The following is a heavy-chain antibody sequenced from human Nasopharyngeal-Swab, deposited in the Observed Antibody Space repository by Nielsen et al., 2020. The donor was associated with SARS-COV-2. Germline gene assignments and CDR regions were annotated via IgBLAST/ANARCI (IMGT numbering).Heavy chain of an antibody. CDR1: GFTFSSYA. D-gene: IGHD3-16*01. CDR3: AKLIGEYFDY. V-gene: IGHV3-23*01. Sequence: GESLKISCAASGFTFSSYAMSWVRQAPGKGLEWVSASSGSGGSTYYADSVKGRFTISRDNSKNTLYLQMNSLRAEDTAVYYCAKLIGEYFDYWGQGTLVTVSS. J-gene: IGHJ4*02. CDR2: SSGSGGST.